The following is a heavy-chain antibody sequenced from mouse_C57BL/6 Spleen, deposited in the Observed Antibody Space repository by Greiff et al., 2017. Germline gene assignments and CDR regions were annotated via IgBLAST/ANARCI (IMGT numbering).Heavy chain of an antibody. CDR2: INPSNGGT. CDR1: GYTFTSYW. Sequence: QVQLQQPGTELVKPGASVKLSCKASGYTFTSYWMHWVKQRPGQGLEWIGNINPSNGGTNYNEKFKSKATLTVDKSSSTAYMQLGSLTSEDSAVYYCARSAYDYDEAWFAYWGQGTLVTVSA. V-gene: IGHV1-53*01. D-gene: IGHD2-4*01. J-gene: IGHJ3*01. CDR3: ARSAYDYDEAWFAY.